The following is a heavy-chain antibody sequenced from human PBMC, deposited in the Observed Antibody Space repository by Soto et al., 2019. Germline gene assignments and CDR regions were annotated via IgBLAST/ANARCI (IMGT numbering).Heavy chain of an antibody. CDR2: IYYSGST. D-gene: IGHD6-6*01. J-gene: IGHJ4*02. CDR3: ARSSRGKQLPNKPTYDY. V-gene: IGHV4-31*03. Sequence: LSLTCTVSGGSISSCGYYWSWIRQHPGKGLEWIGYIYYSGSTYYNPSLKSRVTISVDTSKNQFSLKLSSVTAADTAVYYCARSSRGKQLPNKPTYDYWGQGTLVTVSS. CDR1: GGSISSCGYY.